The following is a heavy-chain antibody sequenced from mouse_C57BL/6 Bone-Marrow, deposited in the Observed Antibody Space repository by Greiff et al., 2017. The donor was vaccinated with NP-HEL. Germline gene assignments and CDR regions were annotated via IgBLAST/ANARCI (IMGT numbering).Heavy chain of an antibody. CDR2: IYPGYGDT. Sequence: QVQLKQSGPALVKPGASVKISCKASGYAFRSPRMNWVKLRHGKGLEWIGLIYPGYGDTTYNGTFKGQATVTADQSSSPDYMRLSSLTSEDSAVYCCARGRMVTTWAWFAYWGQGTLVTVSA. V-gene: IGHV1-82*01. CDR1: GYAFRSPR. J-gene: IGHJ3*01. CDR3: ARGRMVTTWAWFAY. D-gene: IGHD2-3*01.